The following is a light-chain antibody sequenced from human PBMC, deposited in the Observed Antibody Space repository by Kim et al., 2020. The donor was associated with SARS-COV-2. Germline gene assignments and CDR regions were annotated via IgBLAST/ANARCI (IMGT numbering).Light chain of an antibody. J-gene: IGKJ4*01. Sequence: SPGERATLSCRASQSVSSDLAWYQQKPGQAPRLLIYGASTRATGVPARFSGSGSGTEFTLTIGSLQSEDFAVYYCQQYHNWPPLTFGGGTKVDIK. CDR2: GAS. CDR1: QSVSSD. CDR3: QQYHNWPPLT. V-gene: IGKV3-15*01.